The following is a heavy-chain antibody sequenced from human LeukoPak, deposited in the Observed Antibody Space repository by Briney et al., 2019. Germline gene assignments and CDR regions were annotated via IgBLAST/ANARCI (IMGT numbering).Heavy chain of an antibody. Sequence: PGRSLRLSCAASGFTVTTKTMAWVRQAPGRGLEWVSVFYSPGSTYYADSVHGRFTISRDTSLNTLFLQMNSLRVEDTAVYYCASARESCIGSTCYEYFHHWGQGT. D-gene: IGHD3-22*01. V-gene: IGHV3-53*01. CDR1: GFTVTTKT. J-gene: IGHJ1*01. CDR2: FYSPGST. CDR3: ASARESCIGSTCYEYFHH.